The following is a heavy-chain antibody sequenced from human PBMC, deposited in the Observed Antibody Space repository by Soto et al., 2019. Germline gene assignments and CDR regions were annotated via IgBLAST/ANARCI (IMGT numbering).Heavy chain of an antibody. J-gene: IGHJ6*02. CDR1: GGSISSSSYY. CDR3: ARHNGPLYVGYYYEMDV. D-gene: IGHD3-16*01. V-gene: IGHV4-39*01. CDR2: IYYSGYT. Sequence: PSETLSLTCTVSGGSISSSSYYWGWIRQPPGKGLEWIGSIYYSGYTYYNPSLKSRVTISVDTSKNQFSLKLSSVTAADTAVYYCARHNGPLYVGYYYEMDVWGQGTTVPVSS.